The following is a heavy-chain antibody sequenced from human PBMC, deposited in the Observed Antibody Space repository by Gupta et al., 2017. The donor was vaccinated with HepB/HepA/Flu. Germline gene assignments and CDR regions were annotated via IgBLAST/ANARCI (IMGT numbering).Heavy chain of an antibody. CDR1: GLTFNHYN. Sequence: EVQLVESGGGLVRPGGSLRLSCAVPGLTFNHYNINWVRQAPGKGLEWISYISSSGNSLLYADSVKGRFTISRDNAKNALNLHMNSLTDEDTAVYYCATNGTTVTTARVAAFDVWGQGTLVTVSS. J-gene: IGHJ3*01. CDR2: ISSSGNSL. CDR3: ATNGTTVTTARVAAFDV. D-gene: IGHD4-17*01. V-gene: IGHV3-48*02.